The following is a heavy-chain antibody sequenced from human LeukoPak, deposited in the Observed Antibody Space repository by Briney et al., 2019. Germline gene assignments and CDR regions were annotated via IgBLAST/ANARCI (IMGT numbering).Heavy chain of an antibody. J-gene: IGHJ4*02. D-gene: IGHD1-1*01. CDR2: ITGSGHST. CDR3: AKTAGTTVSQLDY. V-gene: IGHV3-23*01. CDR1: GFTFSRYA. Sequence: GGSLRLSCAASGFTFSRYAMSWVRQAPGKGLEWVSTITGSGHSTYYTDSVQGRFSISRDNFNSTLYLQMNSLRAEDTAIYYCAKTAGTTVSQLDYWGQGTLVSVSS.